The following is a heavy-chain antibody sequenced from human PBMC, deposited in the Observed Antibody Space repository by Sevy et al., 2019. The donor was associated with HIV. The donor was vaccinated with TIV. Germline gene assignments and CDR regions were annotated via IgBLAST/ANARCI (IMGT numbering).Heavy chain of an antibody. CDR1: GYSFATYW. CDR3: ARGARGTLPSFYYYTLNV. Sequence: GESLKISCKGSGYSFATYWNAWVRQMPGKGLEWMGMIYPDDSDTRYSPAFQGQVPISADKSNSTASLQWSTLKAYDTAKYYCARGARGTLPSFYYYTLNVWGQGTTVTVSS. CDR2: IYPDDSDT. V-gene: IGHV5-51*01. J-gene: IGHJ6*02. D-gene: IGHD1-1*01.